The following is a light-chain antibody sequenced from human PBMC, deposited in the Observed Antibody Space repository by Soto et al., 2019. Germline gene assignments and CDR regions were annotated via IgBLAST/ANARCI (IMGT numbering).Light chain of an antibody. CDR1: SSDVGGYNY. CDR3: SSYTSSSTVV. V-gene: IGLV2-14*01. J-gene: IGLJ2*01. CDR2: DVS. Sequence: QSALTQPASVSGSPGQSITLSCTGTSSDVGGYNYVSWYQQHPGKAPKLMIYDVSNRPSGVSKRFSGSKSGNTASLTISGLQAEDEADYYCSSYTSSSTVVFVGGTKLTVL.